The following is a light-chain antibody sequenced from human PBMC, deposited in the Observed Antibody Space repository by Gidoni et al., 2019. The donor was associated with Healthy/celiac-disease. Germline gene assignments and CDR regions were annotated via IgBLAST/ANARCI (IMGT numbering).Light chain of an antibody. CDR1: QSISSS. CDR2: AAS. J-gene: IGKJ5*01. CDR3: QQSYSTLPIT. V-gene: IGKV1-39*01. Sequence: DIQMTQSPSSLSASVGDRVTITCRASQSISSSLNWYQQKPGKAPELLLYAASSLQSWVPSRFSGSGSGTDFTLTISSLQPEDFTTYYCQQSYSTLPITFGQGTRLEIK.